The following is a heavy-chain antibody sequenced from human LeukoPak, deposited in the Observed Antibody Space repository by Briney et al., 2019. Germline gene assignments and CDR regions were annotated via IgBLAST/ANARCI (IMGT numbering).Heavy chain of an antibody. Sequence: SVKVSCKASGGTFSSYAISWVRQAPGQGLEWMGGIIPIFGTANYAQKFQGRVTITADESTNTAYMELSSLRSEDTAVYYCARETSYYDILTGYFYYFDYWGQGTLVTVSS. CDR2: IIPIFGTA. V-gene: IGHV1-69*01. D-gene: IGHD3-9*01. CDR3: ARETSYYDILTGYFYYFDY. CDR1: GGTFSSYA. J-gene: IGHJ4*02.